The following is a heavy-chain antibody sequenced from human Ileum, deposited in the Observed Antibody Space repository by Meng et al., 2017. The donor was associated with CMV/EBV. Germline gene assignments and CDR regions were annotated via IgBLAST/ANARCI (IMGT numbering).Heavy chain of an antibody. D-gene: IGHD5-12*01. CDR3: VTADHHAIKY. CDR1: GSFSPYT. Sequence: HVQIQQWGAGLLKPSETLSLTCSLGGSFSPYTWSWIRQAPGKGLEWIGEINQYGSTNFNPSVKSRVTISRDTSKNQFSLRLNSVTAADAAGYYCVTADHHAIKYWGQGTLVTVSS. V-gene: IGHV4-34*01. J-gene: IGHJ4*02. CDR2: INQYGST.